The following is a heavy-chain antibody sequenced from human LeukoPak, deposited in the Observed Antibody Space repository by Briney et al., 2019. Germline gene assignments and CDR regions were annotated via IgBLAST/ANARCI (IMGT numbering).Heavy chain of an antibody. V-gene: IGHV4-59*11. J-gene: IGHJ3*02. D-gene: IGHD7-27*01. CDR2: IYYSGST. Sequence: PSEALSLTCTVSGGSISSHYWGWIRQPPGKGLEWIGYIYYSGSTNYNPSLKSRVTISVDTSENQFSLKLSSVTAADTGVYYCAREGELTGDAFDIWGQGTMVTVSS. CDR1: GGSISSHY. CDR3: AREGELTGDAFDI.